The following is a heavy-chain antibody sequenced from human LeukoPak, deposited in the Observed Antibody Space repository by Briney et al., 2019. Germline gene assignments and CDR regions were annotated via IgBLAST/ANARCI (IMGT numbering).Heavy chain of an antibody. CDR1: GYTFTSYY. CDR3: ARDRNSGIAAAGTEYYFDY. Sequence: ASVNVSCKASGYTFTSYYMHWVRQAPGQGLEWMGIINPSGGSTSYAQKFQGRVTMTRDTSTSTVYMELSSLRSEDTTVYYCARDRNSGIAAAGTEYYFDYWGQGTLVTVSS. D-gene: IGHD6-13*01. CDR2: INPSGGST. J-gene: IGHJ4*02. V-gene: IGHV1-46*01.